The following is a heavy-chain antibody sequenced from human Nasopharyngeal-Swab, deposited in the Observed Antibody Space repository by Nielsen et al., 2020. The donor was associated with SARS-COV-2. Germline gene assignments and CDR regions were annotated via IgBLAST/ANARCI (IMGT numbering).Heavy chain of an antibody. CDR3: ARRPTPSYSSKWYFDY. CDR2: IWFDGSRK. D-gene: IGHD6-13*01. J-gene: IGHJ4*02. Sequence: GESLKISCAASGFSFSNYGMHWVRQAPGKGLQWVASIWFDGSRKYYADSMKGRFTISRDTAKNSLYLQMNSLTDDDTAVYFCARRPTPSYSSKWYFDYWGQGALVTVSS. V-gene: IGHV3-33*01. CDR1: GFSFSNYG.